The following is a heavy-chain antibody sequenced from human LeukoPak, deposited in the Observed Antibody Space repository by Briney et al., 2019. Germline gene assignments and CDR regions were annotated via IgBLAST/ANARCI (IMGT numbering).Heavy chain of an antibody. Sequence: PSETLSLTCTVSGGSISSGGYYWSWLRQHPGKGLEWIGYIYYSGSTYYNPSLKSRVTISVDTSKNQFSLKLSSVTAADTAVYYCARVRAKCFDYWGQGTLVTVSS. CDR2: IYYSGST. V-gene: IGHV4-31*03. CDR3: ARVRAKCFDY. CDR1: GGSISSGGYY. J-gene: IGHJ4*02.